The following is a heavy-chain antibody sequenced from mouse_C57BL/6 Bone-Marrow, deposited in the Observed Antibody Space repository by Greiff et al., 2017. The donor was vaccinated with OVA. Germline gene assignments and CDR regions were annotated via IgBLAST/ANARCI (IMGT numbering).Heavy chain of an antibody. D-gene: IGHD1-1*01. CDR3: ARCYYYGSSDWYFDV. CDR2: ISSGSSTI. J-gene: IGHJ1*03. V-gene: IGHV5-17*01. Sequence: EVHLVESGGGLVKPGGSLKLSCAASGFTFSDYGMHWVRQAPEKGLEWVAYISSGSSTIYYADTVKGRFTISRDNAKNTLFLQMTILRSEDTAMYYCARCYYYGSSDWYFDVWGTGTTVTVSS. CDR1: GFTFSDYG.